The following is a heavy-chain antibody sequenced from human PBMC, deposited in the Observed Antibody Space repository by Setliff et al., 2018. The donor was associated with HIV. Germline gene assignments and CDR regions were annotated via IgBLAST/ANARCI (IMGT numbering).Heavy chain of an antibody. CDR1: GFTFGDYA. J-gene: IGHJ6*02. CDR2: IYAGGST. D-gene: IGHD1-7*01. Sequence: PGGSLRLSCAASGFTFGDYALTWVRQAPGKGLEWVSVIYAGGSTYYADSVKGRFTISRDNSKNMLYLQMDSLRAEDTAVYYCARGRNRNYVVYGMDVWGQGTTVTVSS. V-gene: IGHV3-53*01. CDR3: ARGRNRNYVVYGMDV.